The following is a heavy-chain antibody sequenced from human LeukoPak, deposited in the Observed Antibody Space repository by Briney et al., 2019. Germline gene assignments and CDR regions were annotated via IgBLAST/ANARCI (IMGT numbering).Heavy chain of an antibody. CDR3: ARRGNYDFPYYYYYYMDV. D-gene: IGHD3-3*01. CDR1: GGSFSGYY. J-gene: IGHJ6*03. Sequence: SETLSLTCAVYGGSFSGYYWSWIRQPPGKGVEWIWEINHSGSTNYNPSLRSRVTISVDTSKNQFSLKLSSVTAADTAVYYCARRGNYDFPYYYYYYMDVWGKGTTVTVSS. V-gene: IGHV4-34*01. CDR2: INHSGST.